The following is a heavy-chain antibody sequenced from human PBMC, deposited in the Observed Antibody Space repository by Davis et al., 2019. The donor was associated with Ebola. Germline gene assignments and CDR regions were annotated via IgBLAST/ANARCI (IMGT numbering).Heavy chain of an antibody. CDR2: ISSSSSYI. J-gene: IGHJ6*03. V-gene: IGHV3-21*01. D-gene: IGHD7-27*01. Sequence: PGGSLRLSCVASGFTFSSYSMNWVRQAPGKGLEWVSSISSSSSYIYYADSVKGRFTISRDSAKNSLYLQMNSLRAEDTSVYYCAKTLGSDYYYYYYMDVWGKGTTVTVSS. CDR1: GFTFSSYS. CDR3: AKTLGSDYYYYYYMDV.